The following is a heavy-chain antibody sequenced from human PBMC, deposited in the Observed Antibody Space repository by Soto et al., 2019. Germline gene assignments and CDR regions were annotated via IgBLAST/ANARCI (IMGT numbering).Heavy chain of an antibody. Sequence: QVLLVQYGAEVKKPGASVKVSCKASGYTFISYGFSWVRQAPGQGLEWLGWISAYNGNTNYAQKLQGRVTMTTHTSTSKAYMELRSLRSDETAVYYCARVELSCSGGSCFPEGYFQHSGQGTLVTVSS. CDR3: ARVELSCSGGSCFPEGYFQH. V-gene: IGHV1-18*01. J-gene: IGHJ1*01. CDR1: GYTFISYG. CDR2: ISAYNGNT. D-gene: IGHD2-15*01.